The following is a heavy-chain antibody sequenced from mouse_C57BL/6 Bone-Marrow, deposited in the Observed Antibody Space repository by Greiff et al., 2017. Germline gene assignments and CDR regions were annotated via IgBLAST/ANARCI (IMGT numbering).Heavy chain of an antibody. V-gene: IGHV5-6*02. CDR1: GFTFSSYG. CDR2: ISSGGSYT. CDR3: ARRCLPSWFAY. J-gene: IGHJ3*01. Sequence: EVMLVESGGDLVKPGGSLKLSCAASGFTFSSYGMSWVRQTPDKRLEWVATISSGGSYTYYPDSVKGRFTISRDNAKNTLYLQMSSLKSEDTAMXYCARRCLPSWFAYWGQGTLVTVSA.